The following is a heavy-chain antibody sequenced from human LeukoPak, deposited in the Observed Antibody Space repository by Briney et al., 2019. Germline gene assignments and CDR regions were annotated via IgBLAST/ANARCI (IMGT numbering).Heavy chain of an antibody. Sequence: GGPLRLSCAASGFTFSSYWMTWVRQAPGKGLEWVANIKQDGSEKYYVDSVKGRFTISRDNAKNSLYLQMNSLRAEDTAGYYCARGIEGGITGTDYWGQGTLVTVSS. J-gene: IGHJ4*02. CDR2: IKQDGSEK. V-gene: IGHV3-7*01. CDR1: GFTFSSYW. CDR3: ARGIEGGITGTDY. D-gene: IGHD1-20*01.